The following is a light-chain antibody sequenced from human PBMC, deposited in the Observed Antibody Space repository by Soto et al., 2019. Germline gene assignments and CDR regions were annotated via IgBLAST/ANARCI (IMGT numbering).Light chain of an antibody. Sequence: DIQMTQSPSSLSASVGDRVTITCRASQSISNYLNWYQQKPGKAPKLLIYAASSLQSGVPSRFSGRGSGTDFTLTISSLQPEDFATYYCQQSYRTPYTFGQGTKLEIK. CDR1: QSISNY. V-gene: IGKV1-39*01. J-gene: IGKJ2*01. CDR2: AAS. CDR3: QQSYRTPYT.